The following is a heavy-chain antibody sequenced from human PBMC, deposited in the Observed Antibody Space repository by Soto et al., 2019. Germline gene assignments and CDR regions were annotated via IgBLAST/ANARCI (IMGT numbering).Heavy chain of an antibody. J-gene: IGHJ6*02. V-gene: IGHV4-4*07. Sequence: ETLSLTCTDSVDSITTYYWSWVRQPAWKGLEWIGRIDTSGNTNYNPSLKSRVTMSVDTSKEQFSLKLTSVTAADTAVYYCARYSNNWFQTEGMDVWGQGTTLTVSS. CDR3: ARYSNNWFQTEGMDV. CDR1: VDSITTYY. CDR2: IDTSGNT. D-gene: IGHD6-13*01.